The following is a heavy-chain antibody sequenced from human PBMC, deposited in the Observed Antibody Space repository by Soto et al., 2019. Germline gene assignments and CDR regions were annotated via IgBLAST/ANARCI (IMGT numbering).Heavy chain of an antibody. D-gene: IGHD3-22*01. Sequence: AASVKLSCKAAGYSITSYAMHWVRQAPGQRVEWMGWINAGNGNTKYSQKFQGRVIITRDTSASTAYMELSSLRSEDTAVYYCARDKTPPYYYDSSGLSFGLPDYWGQGTLVTVSS. V-gene: IGHV1-3*01. CDR1: GYSITSYA. CDR2: INAGNGNT. J-gene: IGHJ4*02. CDR3: ARDKTPPYYYDSSGLSFGLPDY.